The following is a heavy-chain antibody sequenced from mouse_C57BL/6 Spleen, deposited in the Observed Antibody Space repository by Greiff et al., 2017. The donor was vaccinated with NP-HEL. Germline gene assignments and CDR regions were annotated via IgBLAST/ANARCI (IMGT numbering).Heavy chain of an antibody. V-gene: IGHV1-18*01. J-gene: IGHJ3*01. CDR1: GYTFTDYN. CDR2: INPNNGGT. CDR3: ARDIDSSGYEFAF. D-gene: IGHD3-2*02. Sequence: EVQLQQSGPELVKPGASVKIPCKASGYTFTDYNMDWVKQSHGKSLEWIGDINPNNGGTIYNQKFKGKATLTVDKSSSTAYMELLSLTSEDTAVYYCARDIDSSGYEFAFWGQGTLVTVSA.